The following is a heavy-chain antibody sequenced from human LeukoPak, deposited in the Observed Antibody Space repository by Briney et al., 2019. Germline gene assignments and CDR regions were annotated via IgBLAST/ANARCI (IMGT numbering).Heavy chain of an antibody. CDR2: INHSGST. Sequence: PSETLSLTCAVYGGSFSGYYWSWIRQPPGKGLEWIGEINHSGSTNYNPSLKSRVTMSVDTSKNQSSLKLSSVTAADTAVYYCARDLGSIAVAGTGWFDPWGQGTLVTVSS. CDR3: ARDLGSIAVAGTGWFDP. J-gene: IGHJ5*02. CDR1: GGSFSGYY. V-gene: IGHV4-34*01. D-gene: IGHD6-19*01.